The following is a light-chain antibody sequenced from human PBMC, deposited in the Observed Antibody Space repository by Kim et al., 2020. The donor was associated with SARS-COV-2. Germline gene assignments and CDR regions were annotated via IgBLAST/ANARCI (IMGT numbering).Light chain of an antibody. CDR2: GGS. CDR3: QQYNNWPQT. V-gene: IGKV3-15*01. J-gene: IGKJ2*01. Sequence: EIVMTQSPATLSVSPGERATLSCRASQSVNSNLAWYQQRPGQAPRLLMYGGSTRGTGIPARFSGSGSGTEFTLTITSLQSEDFAVYYCQQYNNWPQTFGQGTKLEIK. CDR1: QSVNSN.